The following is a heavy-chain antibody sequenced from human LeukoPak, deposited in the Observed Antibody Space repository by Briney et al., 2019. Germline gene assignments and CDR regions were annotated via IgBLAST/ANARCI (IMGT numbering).Heavy chain of an antibody. D-gene: IGHD3-10*01. CDR2: IYYSGST. CDR3: ARGYGSGSYRPKTYWYFDL. V-gene: IGHV4-61*01. Sequence: SETLSLTCTVSGGSISSSSYYWSWIRQPPGKGLEWIGYIYYSGSTNYNPSLKSRVTISVDTSKNQFSLKLSSVTAADTAVYYCARGYGSGSYRPKTYWYFDLWGRGTLVTASS. CDR1: GGSISSSSYY. J-gene: IGHJ2*01.